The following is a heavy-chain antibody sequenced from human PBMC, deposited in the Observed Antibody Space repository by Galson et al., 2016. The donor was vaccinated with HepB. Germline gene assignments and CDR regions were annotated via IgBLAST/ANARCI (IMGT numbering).Heavy chain of an antibody. CDR2: IIPIFGTA. CDR1: GGTFSSYA. V-gene: IGHV1-69*13. Sequence: SVKVSCKASGGTFSSYAISWVRQAPGQGLEWMGGIIPIFGTANYAQKFQGRVTITADESTSTAYMELSSVRSEDTAVYYCARAELRWSSGLQNYYYYGMDVWGQGTPVTVSS. CDR3: ARAELRWSSGLQNYYYYGMDV. D-gene: IGHD6-19*01. J-gene: IGHJ6*02.